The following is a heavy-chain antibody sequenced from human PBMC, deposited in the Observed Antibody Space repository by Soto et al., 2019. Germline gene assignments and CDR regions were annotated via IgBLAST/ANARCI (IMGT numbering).Heavy chain of an antibody. D-gene: IGHD3-3*01. V-gene: IGHV4-34*01. Sequence: QVQLQQWGAGLLKPSETLSLTCAVYGGSFSGYYWRWIRQPPGKGLDWIVEINHSESNNYNPSLRTRVTKAVDTTKNQFTLKRSTVTAADTAVYHCASEGGITIFGVVICRDAFAIWGQGTMVTVSS. CDR2: INHSESN. J-gene: IGHJ3*02. CDR3: ASEGGITIFGVVICRDAFAI. CDR1: GGSFSGYY.